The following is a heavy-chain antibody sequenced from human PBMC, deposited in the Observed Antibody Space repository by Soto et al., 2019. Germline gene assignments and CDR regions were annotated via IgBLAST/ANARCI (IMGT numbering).Heavy chain of an antibody. J-gene: IGHJ5*01. CDR2: IYYSGST. D-gene: IGHD4-4*01. CDR1: GGSISSGDYF. Sequence: QVHLQESGPGLVKPSQTLSLTCTVSGGSISSGDYFWSWIRQYQVKGLEWIGYIYYSGSTYYNPSLKTRVTISLDTSKSQFSLKLSSMTAADTVVYYCERGRALYSNYDSWGQGTLVTVSS. CDR3: ERGRALYSNYDS. V-gene: IGHV4-31*03.